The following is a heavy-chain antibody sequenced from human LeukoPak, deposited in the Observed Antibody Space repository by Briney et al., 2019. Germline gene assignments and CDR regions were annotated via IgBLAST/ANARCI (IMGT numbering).Heavy chain of an antibody. D-gene: IGHD3-10*01. CDR1: GYTFTSYY. Sequence: RASVKVSCKASGYTFTSYYMHWVRQVPGQGLEWMGWINPNSGGTNYAQKFQGRVTMTRDTSISTAYMELSRLRSDDTAVYYCARDRDEEGFDPWGQGTLVTVSS. J-gene: IGHJ5*02. CDR3: ARDRDEEGFDP. V-gene: IGHV1-2*02. CDR2: INPNSGGT.